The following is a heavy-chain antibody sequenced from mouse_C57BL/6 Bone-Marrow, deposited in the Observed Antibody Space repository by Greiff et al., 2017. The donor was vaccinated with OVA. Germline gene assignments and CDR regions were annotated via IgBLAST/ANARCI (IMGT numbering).Heavy chain of an antibody. CDR1: GYTFTSYG. D-gene: IGHD2-12*01. V-gene: IGHV1-58*01. J-gene: IGHJ1*03. CDR3: ARSPYYKDWYFDV. CDR2: IYIGNGYT. Sequence: EVKLVESGAELVRPGSSVKMSCKTSGYTFTSYGINWVKQRPGQGLEWIGYIYIGNGYTEYNEKFKGKATLTSDTSSSTAYMQLSSLTSEDSAIYFCARSPYYKDWYFDVWGTGTTVTVSS.